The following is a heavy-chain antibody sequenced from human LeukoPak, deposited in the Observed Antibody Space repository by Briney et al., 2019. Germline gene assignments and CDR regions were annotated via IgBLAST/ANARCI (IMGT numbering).Heavy chain of an antibody. CDR3: AKDREGGSYPYYFDY. D-gene: IGHD1-26*01. CDR1: GFTFSSYA. V-gene: IGHV3-23*01. CDR2: ISGSGGST. Sequence: GGSLRLSCAASGFTFSSYAMSWVRQAPGKGLEWVSAISGSGGSTYYADSVKGRFTISRDNSKNRLYLQMNSLRAEDTAVYYCAKDREGGSYPYYFDYWGQGTLVTVSS. J-gene: IGHJ4*02.